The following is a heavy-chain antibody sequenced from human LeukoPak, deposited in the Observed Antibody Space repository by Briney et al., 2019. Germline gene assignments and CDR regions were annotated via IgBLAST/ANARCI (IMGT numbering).Heavy chain of an antibody. D-gene: IGHD3-22*01. Sequence: PGGSLRLSCAASGFIFRNYALGWVRQAPGKGLEWVSAISGSGDDTYYADSVKGRFTISRDNSRNTLFLQMSSLRAEDTAIYYCAKDLRGNGYYLDYWGQGTLVTVSS. CDR3: AKDLRGNGYYLDY. V-gene: IGHV3-23*01. CDR2: ISGSGDDT. J-gene: IGHJ4*02. CDR1: GFIFRNYA.